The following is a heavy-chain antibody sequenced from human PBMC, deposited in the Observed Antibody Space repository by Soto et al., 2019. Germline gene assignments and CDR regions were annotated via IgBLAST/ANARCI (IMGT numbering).Heavy chain of an antibody. V-gene: IGHV3-23*01. CDR3: AKIGDFWSGYGYFDY. CDR2: ISGSGGST. CDR1: GFTFSSYA. D-gene: IGHD3-3*01. J-gene: IGHJ4*02. Sequence: GGSLRLSCAASGFTFSSYAMSWVRQAPGKGLEWVSAISGSGGSTYYADSVKGRFTISRDNSKNTLYLQMNSLRAEDTAVYYCAKIGDFWSGYGYFDYWGQGTLVTVSS.